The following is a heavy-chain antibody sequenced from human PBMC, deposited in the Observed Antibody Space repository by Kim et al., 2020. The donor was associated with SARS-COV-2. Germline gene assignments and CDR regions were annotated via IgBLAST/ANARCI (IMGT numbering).Heavy chain of an antibody. Sequence: ASVKVSCKASGYTFTSYDINWVRPATGQGLEWMGWMNPNSGNTGYAQKFQGRVTKTRNTSISTAYMELSSLRSEDTAVYYCSGNPSSSWYFLAYWGGDCYSGMDYWGQGTLVTVSS. CDR3: SGNPSSSWYFLAYWGGDCYSGMDY. V-gene: IGHV1-8*01. J-gene: IGHJ4*02. CDR1: GYTFTSYD. CDR2: MNPNSGNT. D-gene: IGHD2-21*02.